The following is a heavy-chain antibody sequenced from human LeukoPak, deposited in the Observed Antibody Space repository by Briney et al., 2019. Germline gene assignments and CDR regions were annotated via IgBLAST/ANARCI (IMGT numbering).Heavy chain of an antibody. J-gene: IGHJ4*01. Sequence: SETLSLTCSVSAGSIRDYYWSWLRQPAGKGLEWIVRMSTSGSTNYNPSLKSRVTMSVDTSNKQFSLRLISVTAADTAVYYCARYSGFHVGYFDSWSQGTLVTVSS. D-gene: IGHD3-22*01. CDR1: AGSIRDYY. CDR2: MSTSGST. CDR3: ARYSGFHVGYFDS. V-gene: IGHV4-4*07.